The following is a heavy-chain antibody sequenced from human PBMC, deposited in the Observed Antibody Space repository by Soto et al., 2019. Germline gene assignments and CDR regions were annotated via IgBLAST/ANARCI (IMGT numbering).Heavy chain of an antibody. D-gene: IGHD3-3*01. CDR3: ARVGYDFWSGYFSYYYYGMDV. V-gene: IGHV3-7*03. J-gene: IGHJ6*01. CDR2: IKQDGSEK. Sequence: EVQLVESGGGLVQPGGSLRLSCAASGFTFSSYWMSWVRQAPGKGLEWVANIKQDGSEKYYVDSVKGRFTISRDNAKNSLYLQMNSLRAEDTAVYYCARVGYDFWSGYFSYYYYGMDVW. CDR1: GFTFSSYW.